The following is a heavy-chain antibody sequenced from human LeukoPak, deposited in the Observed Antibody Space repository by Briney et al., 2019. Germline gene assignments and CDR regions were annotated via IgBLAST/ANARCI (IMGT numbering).Heavy chain of an antibody. CDR1: GFTFSSYA. D-gene: IGHD2-15*01. Sequence: GGSLRLSCAASGFTFSSYAMSWVRQAPGKGLEWVAVISYDGSNKYYADSVKGRFTISRDNSKNTLYLQMNSLRAEDTAVYCCAKDWPRGGSNDAFDIWGQGTMVTVSS. V-gene: IGHV3-30*18. CDR3: AKDWPRGGSNDAFDI. J-gene: IGHJ3*02. CDR2: ISYDGSNK.